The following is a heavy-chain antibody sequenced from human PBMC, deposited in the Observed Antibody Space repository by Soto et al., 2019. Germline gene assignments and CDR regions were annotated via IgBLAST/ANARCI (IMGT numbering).Heavy chain of an antibody. CDR2: INHSGST. V-gene: IGHV4-34*01. J-gene: IGHJ6*02. D-gene: IGHD6-6*01. Sequence: SETLSLTCAVYGGSFSGYYWSWIRQPPGKGLEWIGEINHSGSTNYNPSLKSRVTISVDTSKNQFSLKLSSVTAADTAVYYCARRIAARLAYYYYYGMDVWGQGTTVTVSS. CDR3: ARRIAARLAYYYYYGMDV. CDR1: GGSFSGYY.